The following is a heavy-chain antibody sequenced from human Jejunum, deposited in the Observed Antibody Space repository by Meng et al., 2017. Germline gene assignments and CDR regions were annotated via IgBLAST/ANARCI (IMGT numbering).Heavy chain of an antibody. D-gene: IGHD3-22*01. V-gene: IGHV3-23*01. CDR2: IRSRDYRT. Sequence: GESLKISCAASGFTFSDYCMNWIRQAPGQGLEWVATIRSRDYRTNNADSVKGRFTISRDNSDNSLYLQMHNLRAEDAAVYYCAKKTVGSGYQPFDYWGQGTLVTVSS. J-gene: IGHJ4*02. CDR1: GFTFSDYC. CDR3: AKKTVGSGYQPFDY.